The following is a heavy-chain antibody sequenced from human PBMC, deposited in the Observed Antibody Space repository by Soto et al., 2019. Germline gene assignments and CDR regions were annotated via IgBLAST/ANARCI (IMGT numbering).Heavy chain of an antibody. J-gene: IGHJ6*04. V-gene: IGHV3-23*01. CDR3: ANPYFYTPITMVRGVIMDV. D-gene: IGHD3-10*01. CDR2: ISGSGGST. Sequence: GGSLRLSCAASGFTFSSYAMSWVRQAPGKGLEWVSAISGSGGSTYYADSVKGRFTISRDNSKNTLYLQMNSLRAEDTAVYYFANPYFYTPITMVRGVIMDVWGKGTTVTVSS. CDR1: GFTFSSYA.